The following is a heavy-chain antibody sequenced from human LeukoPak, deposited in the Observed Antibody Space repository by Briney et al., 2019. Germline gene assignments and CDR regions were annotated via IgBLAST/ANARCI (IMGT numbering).Heavy chain of an antibody. D-gene: IGHD5-12*01. V-gene: IGHV4-34*01. Sequence: PSETLSLTCTVSGGSISSYYWSWIRQPPGKGLEWIGEINHSGSTNYNPSLKSRVTISVDTSKNQFSLKLSSVTAADTAVYYCALIRIVATIIDYWGQGTLVTVSS. CDR1: GGSISSYY. J-gene: IGHJ4*02. CDR3: ALIRIVATIIDY. CDR2: INHSGST.